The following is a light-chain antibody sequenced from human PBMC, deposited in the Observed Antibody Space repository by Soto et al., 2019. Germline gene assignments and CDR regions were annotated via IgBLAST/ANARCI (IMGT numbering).Light chain of an antibody. Sequence: EIVMTQSPVTLSVSPGERATLSCRASQSVRSNLAWYQQKPGQAPRLLIYGASTRATGIPARFSGSGSGTEFTLTISSLQSEDVAAYYCQKYNSAPLTFGGGTKVDIK. V-gene: IGKV3-15*01. CDR3: QKYNSAPLT. J-gene: IGKJ4*01. CDR1: QSVRSN. CDR2: GAS.